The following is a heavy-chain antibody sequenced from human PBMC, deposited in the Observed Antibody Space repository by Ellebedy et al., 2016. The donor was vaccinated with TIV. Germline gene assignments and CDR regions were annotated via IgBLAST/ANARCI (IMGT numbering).Heavy chain of an antibody. J-gene: IGHJ4*02. Sequence: GESLKISCAASGFTFRNYAMSWVRQAPGKGLEWVSVIGSRGDSTYYADSVKGRFTITRHNSKDTFYLQVNSPRAEDTAVYYCARVTGDYAWCDWGQGTLVTVSS. CDR1: GFTFRNYA. CDR3: ARVTGDYAWCD. D-gene: IGHD4-17*01. V-gene: IGHV3-23*01. CDR2: IGSRGDST.